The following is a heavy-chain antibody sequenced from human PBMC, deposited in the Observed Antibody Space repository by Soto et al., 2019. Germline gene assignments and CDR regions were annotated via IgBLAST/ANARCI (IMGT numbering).Heavy chain of an antibody. J-gene: IGHJ4*02. Sequence: QVQLVESGGGVVQPGRSLRLSCAASGFTFSSYGMRWVRQAPGKGLEWVAVISYDGSKKYYADSVKGRFTISRDNSKNPLYLQMNSLIAEDTAVYHCAKDRGYSYGLEYWGQGTLVTVSS. CDR2: ISYDGSKK. CDR3: AKDRGYSYGLEY. V-gene: IGHV3-30*18. D-gene: IGHD5-18*01. CDR1: GFTFSSYG.